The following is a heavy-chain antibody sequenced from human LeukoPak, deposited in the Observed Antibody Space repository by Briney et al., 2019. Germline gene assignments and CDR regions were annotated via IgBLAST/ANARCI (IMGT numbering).Heavy chain of an antibody. CDR1: GYTFIGYY. CDR3: ARATALRIPVHGNDFDY. Sequence: ASVKVSCKASGYTFIGYYMHWVRQAAGQGLEWMGWITPNSGDTNFAQRFQGRLTMTRDTSISTAYMELSTLSSDDTAVYYCARATALRIPVHGNDFDYWGQGTLVTVSS. CDR2: ITPNSGDT. D-gene: IGHD4-23*01. V-gene: IGHV1-2*02. J-gene: IGHJ4*02.